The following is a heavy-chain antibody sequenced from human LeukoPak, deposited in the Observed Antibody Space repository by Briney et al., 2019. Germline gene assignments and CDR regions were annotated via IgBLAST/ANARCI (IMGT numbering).Heavy chain of an antibody. V-gene: IGHV1-69*13. CDR1: GGTFSSYA. D-gene: IGHD3-16*02. J-gene: IGHJ4*02. CDR2: IIPIFGTA. Sequence: GASVNVSCKASGGTFSSYAISWVRQAPGQGLEWMGGIIPIFGTANYAQKFQGRVTITADESTSTAYMELSSLRSEDTAVYYCARSPHGVIISPPDYWGQGTLVTVSS. CDR3: ARSPHGVIISPPDY.